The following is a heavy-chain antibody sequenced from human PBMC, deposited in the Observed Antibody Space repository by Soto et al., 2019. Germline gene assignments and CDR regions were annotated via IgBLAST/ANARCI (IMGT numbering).Heavy chain of an antibody. CDR3: ASSHVWEQWLVRGVLDYGMDV. D-gene: IGHD6-19*01. V-gene: IGHV4-34*01. CDR1: GGSFSCYY. Sequence: PSETLCLTCAVDGGSFSCYYLSWIGQPPGRGLEWIGEINHSGSTNYNPSLKSRVSISVDTSKNQFSLKLSSVTAADTAVYYCASSHVWEQWLVRGVLDYGMDVWGQGTTVTVSS. J-gene: IGHJ6*02. CDR2: INHSGST.